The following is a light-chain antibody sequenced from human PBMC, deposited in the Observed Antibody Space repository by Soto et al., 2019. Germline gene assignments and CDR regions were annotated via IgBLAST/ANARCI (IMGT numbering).Light chain of an antibody. CDR1: QSVFYSSNNKNY. Sequence: DIMMTQSPDSLAVSLGERATINCESSQSVFYSSNNKNYLAWYQQKPGQPPRLLIYWASTRESGVPDRFTGSGSGTDFTLTISSLQAEDVAVYYCQQFHSTPWTFGQGTKVEIK. V-gene: IGKV4-1*01. CDR3: QQFHSTPWT. CDR2: WAS. J-gene: IGKJ1*01.